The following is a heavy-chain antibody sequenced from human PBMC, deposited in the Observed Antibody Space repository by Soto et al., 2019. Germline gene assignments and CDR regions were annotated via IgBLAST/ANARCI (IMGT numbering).Heavy chain of an antibody. CDR2: IIPIFGTA. Sequence: GASVKVSCKASGGTFSSYAISWVRQAPGQGLEWMGGIIPIFGTANYAQKFQGRVTITADESTSTAYMELSSLRSEDTAVYYCARMYYYDSSGHLSPPYGMDVWGQGTTVTVSS. CDR3: ARMYYYDSSGHLSPPYGMDV. CDR1: GGTFSSYA. D-gene: IGHD3-22*01. J-gene: IGHJ6*02. V-gene: IGHV1-69*13.